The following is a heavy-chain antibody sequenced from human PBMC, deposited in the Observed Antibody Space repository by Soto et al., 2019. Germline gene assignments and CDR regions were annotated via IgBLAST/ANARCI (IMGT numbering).Heavy chain of an antibody. Sequence: EVQLLESGGGLVQPGGSLRLSCAASGFTFSSCAMSWVRQAPGKGLEWVSAISGSGVSTYYADSVKGRFTLSRDSSKNTLYLQMNSLRAEDTAVYYCAKDIENCGGDCYLCDYWGQGALVTVSS. CDR3: AKDIENCGGDCYLCDY. V-gene: IGHV3-23*01. J-gene: IGHJ4*02. D-gene: IGHD2-21*02. CDR1: GFTFSSCA. CDR2: ISGSGVST.